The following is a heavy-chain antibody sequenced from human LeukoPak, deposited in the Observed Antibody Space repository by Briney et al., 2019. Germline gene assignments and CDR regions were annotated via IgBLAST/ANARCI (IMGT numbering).Heavy chain of an antibody. D-gene: IGHD3-10*01. J-gene: IGHJ4*02. Sequence: GGSLRLSCAASGFTFSYYAMSWVRQAPGEGLEWVSGITGTDGSTYYADSVKGRFTISRDNSKSALYLQMNSLRAEDTALYYCAKAFNYGSGYNYKTFDSWGQGTLVTVSS. CDR2: ITGTDGST. V-gene: IGHV3-23*01. CDR3: AKAFNYGSGYNYKTFDS. CDR1: GFTFSYYA.